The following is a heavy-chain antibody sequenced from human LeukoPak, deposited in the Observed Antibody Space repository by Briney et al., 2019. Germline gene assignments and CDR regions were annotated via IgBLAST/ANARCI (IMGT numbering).Heavy chain of an antibody. Sequence: SSETLSLTCTVSGGSISSYYWSWIRQPPGKGLEWIGYIYYSGSTNYNPSLKSRVTISVDTSKNQFSLKLSSVTAADTAVYYCARVDYGGTFDYWGQGTLVTVSS. CDR2: IYYSGST. J-gene: IGHJ4*02. D-gene: IGHD4-23*01. V-gene: IGHV4-59*01. CDR3: ARVDYGGTFDY. CDR1: GGSISSYY.